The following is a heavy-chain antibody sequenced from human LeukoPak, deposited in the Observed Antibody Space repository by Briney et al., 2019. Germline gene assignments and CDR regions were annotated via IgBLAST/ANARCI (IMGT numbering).Heavy chain of an antibody. CDR3: ASHPSQYSSSWYNWFDP. CDR1: GFTFSSYA. Sequence: GGSLRLSCAASGFTFSSYAMSWVRQAPGKGLEWVSSISSSSSYIYYADSVKGRFTISRDNAKNSLYLQMNSLRPDDTAVYYCASHPSQYSSSWYNWFDPWGQGTLVTVSS. J-gene: IGHJ5*02. D-gene: IGHD6-13*01. V-gene: IGHV3-21*01. CDR2: ISSSSSYI.